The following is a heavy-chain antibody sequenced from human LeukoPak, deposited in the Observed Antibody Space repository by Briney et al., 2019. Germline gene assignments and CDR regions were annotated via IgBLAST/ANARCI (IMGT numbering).Heavy chain of an antibody. CDR3: AKGSSGYFADL. CDR1: GFTLSSYW. Sequence: GGSLRLSCAASGFTLSSYWMSWVRQAPGKGLEWVANIKQDGSEKYYVDSVKGRFTISRDNSKNTLFLQMSSLRAEDTALYYCAKGSSGYFADLWGQGTLVTVSS. D-gene: IGHD3-22*01. J-gene: IGHJ5*02. CDR2: IKQDGSEK. V-gene: IGHV3-7*03.